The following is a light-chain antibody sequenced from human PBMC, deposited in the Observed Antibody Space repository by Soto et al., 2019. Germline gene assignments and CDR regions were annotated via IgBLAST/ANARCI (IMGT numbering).Light chain of an antibody. Sequence: EIVLTQSPATLSLSPGERATLSCRASQSVSSNLAWYQQKPGQAPRLLIYNASNRATGIPARFRGSGSGTDFTLTISSLEPEDFAVYYCQQYNNWPSLTFGGGTKVEIK. CDR2: NAS. V-gene: IGKV3-11*01. J-gene: IGKJ4*01. CDR1: QSVSSN. CDR3: QQYNNWPSLT.